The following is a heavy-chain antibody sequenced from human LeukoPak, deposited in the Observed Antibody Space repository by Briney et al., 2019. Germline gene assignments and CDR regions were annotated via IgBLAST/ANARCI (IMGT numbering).Heavy chain of an antibody. D-gene: IGHD1-1*01. CDR3: ARDRLSWNEHDAFDI. CDR1: GGSISSGGYY. Sequence: SQTLSLTCTVSGGSISSGGYYWSWIRQHPGKGLEWIGYIYYSGSTYYNPSLKSRVTISVDTSKNQFSLKMSSVTAADTAVYYCARDRLSWNEHDAFDIWGQGTMVTVSS. V-gene: IGHV4-31*03. J-gene: IGHJ3*02. CDR2: IYYSGST.